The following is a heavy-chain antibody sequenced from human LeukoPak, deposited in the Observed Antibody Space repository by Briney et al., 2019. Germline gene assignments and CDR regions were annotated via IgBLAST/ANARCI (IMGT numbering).Heavy chain of an antibody. CDR1: GYTLTSYY. CDR3: ARGGGSSSWYYYYGMDV. J-gene: IGHJ6*02. Sequence: ASVKVSCKASGYTLTSYYMQWVRQAPGQGLEWMGKINPSGGSTSYAQKFQGRVTVTRDTSTSTVYMEVSSLTSEDTGVYYCARGGGSSSWYYYYGMDVWGQGTTVTVSS. CDR2: INPSGGST. D-gene: IGHD6-13*01. V-gene: IGHV1-46*01.